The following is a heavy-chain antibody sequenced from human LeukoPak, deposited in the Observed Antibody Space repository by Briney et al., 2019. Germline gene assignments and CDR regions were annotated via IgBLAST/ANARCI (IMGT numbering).Heavy chain of an antibody. Sequence: SETLSLTCTVSGGSISSSSYYWGWIRQPPGKGLEWIGSIYYSGSSYYNPSLKSRVTISVDTSKKQFSLKLRSVTAADTAVYYCARIDYYYDSSGSTYNWFDPWGQGTLVTVSS. V-gene: IGHV4-39*01. CDR3: ARIDYYYDSSGSTYNWFDP. D-gene: IGHD3-22*01. CDR1: GGSISSSSYY. J-gene: IGHJ5*02. CDR2: IYYSGSS.